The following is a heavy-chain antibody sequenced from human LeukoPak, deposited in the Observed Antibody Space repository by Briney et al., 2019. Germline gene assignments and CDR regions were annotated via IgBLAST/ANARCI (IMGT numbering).Heavy chain of an antibody. CDR2: ISGNAVGT. J-gene: IGHJ4*02. CDR3: AKYGIVVAGKGLPDW. CDR1: GFTFSSYG. D-gene: IGHD6-19*01. V-gene: IGHV3-23*01. Sequence: GGSLRLPCAASGFTFSSYGMSWVRQAPGKGLEWVSSISGNAVGTYYADSVKGRFTISRDNSKNTLYMQMNSLRVEDTAVYYCAKYGIVVAGKGLPDWWGQGTLVTVSS.